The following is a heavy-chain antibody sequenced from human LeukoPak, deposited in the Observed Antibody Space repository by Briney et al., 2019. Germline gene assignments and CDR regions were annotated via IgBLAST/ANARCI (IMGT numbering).Heavy chain of an antibody. CDR3: AKEMSDIVAGYADAFDI. D-gene: IGHD3-9*01. Sequence: GGSLRLSCAASGFTFRSYAMSWVRQAPGKGLEWVSAIIGSGGSTYYADSVKGRFTISRDNSKNTPYLQMNSLRAEDTALYYCAKEMSDIVAGYADAFDIWGQGTMVTVSS. CDR1: GFTFRSYA. V-gene: IGHV3-23*01. CDR2: IIGSGGST. J-gene: IGHJ3*02.